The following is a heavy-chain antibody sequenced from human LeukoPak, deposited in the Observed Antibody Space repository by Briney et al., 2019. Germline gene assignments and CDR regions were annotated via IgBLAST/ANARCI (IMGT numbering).Heavy chain of an antibody. Sequence: VSVKVSCKASGYTFTSYYIHSVRQAPGQGLEWMGIINPSGGGTSYAQKFQGRVTMTRDTSTSTVYMEVNSLRFEDTAVYYCARSLYCSSISCYDGGAFDYWGQGTLVTVSS. CDR1: GYTFTSYY. CDR3: ARSLYCSSISCYDGGAFDY. D-gene: IGHD2-2*01. J-gene: IGHJ4*02. CDR2: INPSGGGT. V-gene: IGHV1-46*01.